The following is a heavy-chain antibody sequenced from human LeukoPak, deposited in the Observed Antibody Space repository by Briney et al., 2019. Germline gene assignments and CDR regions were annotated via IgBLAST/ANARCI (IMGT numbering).Heavy chain of an antibody. CDR1: GGSFRGYY. CDR2: IYYSGST. V-gene: IGHV4-59*01. Sequence: PSETLSLTCAVYGGSFRGYYWSWIRQPPGKGLEWIGYIYYSGSTNYNPSLKSRVTISVDTSKNQFSLKLSSVTAADTAVYYCARGSEDIVVVPAASPEFDYWGQGTLVTVSS. J-gene: IGHJ4*02. CDR3: ARGSEDIVVVPAASPEFDY. D-gene: IGHD2-2*01.